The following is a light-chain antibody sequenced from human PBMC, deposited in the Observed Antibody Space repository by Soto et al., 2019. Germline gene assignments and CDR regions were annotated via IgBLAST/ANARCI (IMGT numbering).Light chain of an antibody. CDR2: ELS. Sequence: QSALTQPPSASGSPGQSVTISCTGTSSDVGASKYVSWYQQHPGKAPKLIIYELSQRPSGVPDRFSGSKSGNTASLTVSGLQTEDEADYYCSAYAGSTAVFGTGTKLTVL. CDR1: SSDVGASKY. V-gene: IGLV2-8*01. CDR3: SAYAGSTAV. J-gene: IGLJ1*01.